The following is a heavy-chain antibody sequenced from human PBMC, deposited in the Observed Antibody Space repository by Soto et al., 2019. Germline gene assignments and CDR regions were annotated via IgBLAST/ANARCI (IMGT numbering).Heavy chain of an antibody. J-gene: IGHJ3*01. V-gene: IGHV3-23*01. D-gene: IGHD3-16*01. CDR1: GVSFSVFA. Sequence: EVDLLESGGGLAQPGGSRRLSCAASGVSFSVFAMSWVRQAPGKGLEWVSRISGSGGSTYYADSVKGRFTISRDNSKNMLYLQMNSLRGEDTAVYYGAKDWSGGAVDVWGQGTMVIVSS. CDR3: AKDWSGGAVDV. CDR2: ISGSGGST.